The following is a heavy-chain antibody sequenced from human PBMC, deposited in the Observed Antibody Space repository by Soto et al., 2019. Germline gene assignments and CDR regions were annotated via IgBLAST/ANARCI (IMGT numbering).Heavy chain of an antibody. CDR1: GGSISSSNW. V-gene: IGHV4-4*02. D-gene: IGHD3-10*01. CDR2: IYHSGST. J-gene: IGHJ4*02. Sequence: QVQLQESGPGLVKPSGTLSLTCAVSGGSISSSNWWSWVRQPPGKGLEWIGEIYHSGSTNYNPSLTSRVTISVAKSNNQFSLKLSSVTAADTAVYYCASYGQRADPFDYWGQGTLVTVSS. CDR3: ASYGQRADPFDY.